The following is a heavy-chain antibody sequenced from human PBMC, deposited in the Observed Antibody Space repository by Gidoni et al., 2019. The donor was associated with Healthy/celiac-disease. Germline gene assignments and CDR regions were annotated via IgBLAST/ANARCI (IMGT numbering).Heavy chain of an antibody. Sequence: EVQLVESGGGWVQPGRSLRLSCAASGFTFDDYAMHWVRQAPGKGLEWVSGISWNSGSIGYADSVKGRFTISRDNAKNSLYLQMNSLRAEDTALYYWAAGSVATRGEVYWGQGTLVTFSS. D-gene: IGHD5-12*01. CDR1: GFTFDDYA. CDR3: AAGSVATRGEVY. CDR2: ISWNSGSI. J-gene: IGHJ4*02. V-gene: IGHV3-9*01.